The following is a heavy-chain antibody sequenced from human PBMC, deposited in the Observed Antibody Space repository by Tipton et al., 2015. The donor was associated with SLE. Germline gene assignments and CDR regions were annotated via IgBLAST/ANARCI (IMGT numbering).Heavy chain of an antibody. V-gene: IGHV4-59*12. J-gene: IGHJ3*02. CDR2: ISYSGNT. CDR3: ARVAGDQDASDI. CDR1: GGFISSYY. D-gene: IGHD4-17*01. Sequence: GLVKPSETLSLTCAVSGGFISSYYWSWIRQPPGKGREWVGFISYSGNTNYNPSLKSRVTISIDTSNNLFYLKLSSVTAADTAVYYCARVAGDQDASDIWGHGTMVTVSS.